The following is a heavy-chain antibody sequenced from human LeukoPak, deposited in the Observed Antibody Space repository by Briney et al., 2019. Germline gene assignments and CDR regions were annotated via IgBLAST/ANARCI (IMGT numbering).Heavy chain of an antibody. CDR3: AKPRGQQWLDDAFDI. CDR1: GFTFSSYG. V-gene: IGHV3-30*18. Sequence: GGSLRLSCAASGFTFSSYGMHWVRQAPGKGLEWVAVISYDGSNEYYTDSVKGRFTISRDNSKKTLFLQMNSLRAEDTAVYYCAKPRGQQWLDDAFDIWGQGTMVTVSS. D-gene: IGHD6-19*01. J-gene: IGHJ3*02. CDR2: ISYDGSNE.